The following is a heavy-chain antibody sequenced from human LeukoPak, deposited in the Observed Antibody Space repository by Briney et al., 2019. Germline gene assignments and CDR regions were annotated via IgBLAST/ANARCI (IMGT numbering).Heavy chain of an antibody. V-gene: IGHV3-48*02. Sequence: GGSLRLSCAASGFTFSGFSMNWVRQAPGKGLEWVSYISSSASIIYYADSVRGRFTISRDNAKNSLYLRMNSLRDDDTAVYFCARMGVVVRVVAGLDGLDYWGQGTPVTVSS. CDR3: ARMGVVVRVVAGLDGLDY. J-gene: IGHJ4*02. CDR1: GFTFSGFS. D-gene: IGHD3-10*01. CDR2: ISSSASII.